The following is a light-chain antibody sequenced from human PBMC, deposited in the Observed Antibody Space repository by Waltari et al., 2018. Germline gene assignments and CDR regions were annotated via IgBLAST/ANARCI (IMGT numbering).Light chain of an antibody. V-gene: IGKV3-11*01. CDR1: QSVSNS. J-gene: IGKJ5*01. CDR3: QQYYTTPPT. Sequence: EVVLTQSPATLSLSPGERATLSCRASQSVSNSLAWYRQKPGQAPTLLIYDASTRAAGIPGRFSGSASGTDFTLTISSLQAEDVAVYYCQQYYTTPPTFGQGTRLEIK. CDR2: DAS.